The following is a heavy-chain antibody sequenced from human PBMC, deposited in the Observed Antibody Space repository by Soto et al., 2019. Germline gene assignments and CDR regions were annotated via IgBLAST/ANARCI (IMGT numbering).Heavy chain of an antibody. CDR2: IYGGGIT. J-gene: IGHJ6*02. CDR1: GFTVSNNY. Sequence: EVQLVESGGGLIQPGGSLRLSCAASGFTVSNNYMSWVRQAPGKGLEWVSVIYGGGITFYADSVKGRFTISRDNSKNTLYLQMNNLRGEDTAVYYCVRDFGSSSEGGMDVWGQGTTVTVSS. V-gene: IGHV3-53*01. D-gene: IGHD6-6*01. CDR3: VRDFGSSSEGGMDV.